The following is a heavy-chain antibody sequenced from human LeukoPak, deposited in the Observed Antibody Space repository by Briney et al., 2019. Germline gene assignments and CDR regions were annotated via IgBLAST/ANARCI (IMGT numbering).Heavy chain of an antibody. CDR1: GYSFSSYW. CDR3: ARRGYCSGGSCYWFDP. Sequence: GESLKISCKGSGYSFSSYWIGWVRQMPGKGLEWRGIIYPGDSDTRYSPSFQGQVTISADKSISTAYLQWSSLKASDTAMYYCARRGYCSGGSCYWFDPWGQGTLVTVSS. CDR2: IYPGDSDT. V-gene: IGHV5-51*01. D-gene: IGHD2-15*01. J-gene: IGHJ5*02.